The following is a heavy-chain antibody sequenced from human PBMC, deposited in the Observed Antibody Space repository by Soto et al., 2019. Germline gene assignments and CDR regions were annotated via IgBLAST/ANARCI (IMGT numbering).Heavy chain of an antibody. D-gene: IGHD2-2*01. CDR1: GGTFSSYA. CDR2: IIPISGTA. CDR3: ARSQGSSTSLEIYYYYYSGMDV. J-gene: IGHJ6*02. V-gene: IGHV1-69*01. Sequence: QGQLVQSGAEVKKPGSSVKVSCKASGGTFSSYAISWVRHAPGQGLEWMGGIIPISGTANYAQKFPGRVTITADESTSTAYMELSSLRSEDTAVYNCARSQGSSTSLEIYYYYYSGMDVWGQGTTVTVSS.